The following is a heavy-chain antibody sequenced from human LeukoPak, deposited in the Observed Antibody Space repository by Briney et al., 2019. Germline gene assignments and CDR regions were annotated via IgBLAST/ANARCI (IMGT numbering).Heavy chain of an antibody. D-gene: IGHD6-6*01. CDR3: ARDTIAARNSFDY. CDR2: INSDGSTT. J-gene: IGHJ4*02. CDR1: GFTFSSYW. Sequence: GGSLRLSCAASGFTFSSYWMPWVRQGPGKGLVWVSRINSDGSTTIYADSVKGRFTISRDNAKNSLYLQMNSLRAEDTAVYYCARDTIAARNSFDYWGQGTLVTVSS. V-gene: IGHV3-74*01.